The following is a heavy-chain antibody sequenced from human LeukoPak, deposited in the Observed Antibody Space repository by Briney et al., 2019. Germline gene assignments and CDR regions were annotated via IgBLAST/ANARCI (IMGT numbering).Heavy chain of an antibody. Sequence: SEALSLTCTVSGYSISSGYYWGWIRQPPGKGLEWIGSIYHSGSTYYNSSLKSRVTISLDTSKNQFSLKLSSVTAADTAVYYCAPGIFDWLTREEYYFDYWGQGTLVTVSS. CDR2: IYHSGST. CDR3: APGIFDWLTREEYYFDY. CDR1: GYSISSGYY. D-gene: IGHD3-9*01. J-gene: IGHJ4*02. V-gene: IGHV4-38-2*02.